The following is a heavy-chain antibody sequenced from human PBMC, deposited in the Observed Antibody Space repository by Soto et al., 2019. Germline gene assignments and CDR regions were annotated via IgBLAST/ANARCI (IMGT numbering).Heavy chain of an antibody. CDR3: ARGSGYDILTGYYYYYGMDV. CDR1: GDSVSSNSAA. V-gene: IGHV6-1*01. CDR2: TYYRSKWYN. Sequence: QSQTLSLTCAISGDSVSSNSAAWNWIRQSPSRGLEWLGRTYYRSKWYNDYAVSVKSRITINPDTSKNQFSLQLNSVTPEDTAVYYCARGSGYDILTGYYYYYGMDVWGQGTTVTVSS. J-gene: IGHJ6*02. D-gene: IGHD3-9*01.